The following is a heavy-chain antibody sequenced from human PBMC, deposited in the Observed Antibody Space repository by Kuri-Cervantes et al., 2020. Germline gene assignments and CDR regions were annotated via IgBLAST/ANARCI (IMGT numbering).Heavy chain of an antibody. D-gene: IGHD3-10*01. Sequence: LSLTCAASGFTFSSYAMSWVRQAPGKGLEWVSAISGSGGSTYYADSVKGRFTISRDNSKNTLYLQMNSLRAEDTAVYYCAKSKFYYYPTRYEYFQHWGQGILVTVSS. J-gene: IGHJ1*01. V-gene: IGHV3-23*01. CDR3: AKSKFYYYPTRYEYFQH. CDR1: GFTFSSYA. CDR2: ISGSGGST.